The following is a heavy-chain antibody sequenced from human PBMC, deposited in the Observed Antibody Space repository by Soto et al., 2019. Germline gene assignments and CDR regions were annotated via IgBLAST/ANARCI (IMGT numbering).Heavy chain of an antibody. CDR2: IIAIFGTA. D-gene: IGHD5-18*01. Sequence: QVQLVQSGAEVKKPGYSVKVSCKASGGTFSSYPISLVRQAPGHGLEWMGGIIAIFGTANYAQKLQGRVTITADESTSTAYMELSSLRSEDTAVYYCATQGLPNYYYCSMDVWGQGTTVTVSS. CDR3: ATQGLPNYYYCSMDV. CDR1: GGTFSSYP. J-gene: IGHJ6*02. V-gene: IGHV1-69*12.